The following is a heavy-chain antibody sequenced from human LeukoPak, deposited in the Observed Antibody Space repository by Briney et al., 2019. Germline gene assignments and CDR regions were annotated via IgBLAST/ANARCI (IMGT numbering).Heavy chain of an antibody. CDR3: ARVIVVPAAIWELQKLDAFDI. J-gene: IGHJ3*02. Sequence: SQTLSLTCTVSGGSISSGGYYWSWIRQPPGKGLEWIGYIYHSGSTYYNPSLKSRVTISVDRSKNQFSLKLSSVTAADTAVYYCARVIVVPAAIWELQKLDAFDIWGQGTMVTVSS. CDR1: GGSISSGGYY. CDR2: IYHSGST. D-gene: IGHD2-2*02. V-gene: IGHV4-30-2*01.